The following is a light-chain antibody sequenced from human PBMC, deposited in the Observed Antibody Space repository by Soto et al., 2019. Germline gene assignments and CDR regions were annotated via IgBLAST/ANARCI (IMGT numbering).Light chain of an antibody. CDR3: QKYNSAPLT. V-gene: IGKV1-9*01. J-gene: IGKJ4*01. Sequence: DIQLTQSPSFLSASVGDRVTLTCRASQGMTSHLAWYQQKPGKAPKFLIDAASTLQSGVPSRFSGSGSGTEFTLTISSLQPEDFATYYCQKYNSAPLTFGGGTKVDIK. CDR2: AAS. CDR1: QGMTSH.